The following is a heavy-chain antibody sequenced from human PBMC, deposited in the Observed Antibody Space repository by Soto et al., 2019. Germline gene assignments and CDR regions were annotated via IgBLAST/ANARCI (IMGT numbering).Heavy chain of an antibody. CDR1: GHRFTTYW. D-gene: IGHD4-17*01. CDR3: ASPTMTSTSFYYAMDV. Sequence: GESLKISGKTSGHRFTTYWISWVRQMPGKGLEYMGKINPTDSETNYSPSFEGHVTFSVDRSTSTAYVRWNSLKASDTAMYYCASPTMTSTSFYYAMDVWGQGTTVTVSS. J-gene: IGHJ6*02. CDR2: INPTDSET. V-gene: IGHV5-10-1*01.